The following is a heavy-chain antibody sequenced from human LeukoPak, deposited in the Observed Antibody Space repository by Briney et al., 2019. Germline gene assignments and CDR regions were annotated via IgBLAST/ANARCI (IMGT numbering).Heavy chain of an antibody. CDR2: MNPNSGNT. J-gene: IGHJ4*02. V-gene: IGHV1-8*03. CDR1: GYTFTSYD. CDR3: ARGRAKRCSCGSCYFDY. D-gene: IGHD2-15*01. Sequence: GASVKVSCKASGYTFTSYDINWVRQATGRGLEWMGWMNPNSGNTGYAQKFQGRVTITRNTSISTAYMELSSLRSEDTAVYYCARGRAKRCSCGSCYFDYWGQGTLVTVSS.